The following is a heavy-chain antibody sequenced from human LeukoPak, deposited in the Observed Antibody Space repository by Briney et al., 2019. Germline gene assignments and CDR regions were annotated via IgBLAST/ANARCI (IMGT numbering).Heavy chain of an antibody. CDR1: GFTFSSYA. V-gene: IGHV3-64*01. J-gene: IGHJ4*02. Sequence: GGSLRLSCAASGFTFSSYAMHWVRQAPGKGLEYVSAITSDGGSTYYANSVNGRFTISRDNSKNTLYLQMGSLRAEDMAAYFCARVVGYGSGWYYEYWGQGTLVTVSS. D-gene: IGHD6-19*01. CDR2: ITSDGGST. CDR3: ARVVGYGSGWYYEY.